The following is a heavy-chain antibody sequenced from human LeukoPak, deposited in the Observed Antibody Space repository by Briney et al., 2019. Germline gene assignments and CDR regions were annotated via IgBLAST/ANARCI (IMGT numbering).Heavy chain of an antibody. Sequence: AGGSLRLSCAASGFTFSRYGMHWVRQAPDKGLEWVAVISYDGSNRYYADSVKGRFTISRDNSKNTLYLQMNSLRAEDTAVYFCAKGGEMGTIRGYFDYLGQGTLVTVSS. CDR2: ISYDGSNR. J-gene: IGHJ4*02. CDR1: GFTFSRYG. CDR3: AKGGEMGTIRGYFDY. D-gene: IGHD5-24*01. V-gene: IGHV3-30*18.